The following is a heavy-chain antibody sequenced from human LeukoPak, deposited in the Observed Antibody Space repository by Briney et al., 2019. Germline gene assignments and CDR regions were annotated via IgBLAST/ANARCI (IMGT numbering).Heavy chain of an antibody. CDR2: ISAYNGNT. CDR3: ARVSGIAAAGSFFDI. D-gene: IGHD6-13*01. J-gene: IGHJ3*02. V-gene: IGHV1-18*01. Sequence: ASVKVSCKASGYTFTSYGISWVRQAPGQGLEWMGWISAYNGNTNYAQKLQGRVTMTTDTSTSTAYMELRSLRSDDTAVYYCARVSGIAAAGSFFDIWGQGTMVTVSS. CDR1: GYTFTSYG.